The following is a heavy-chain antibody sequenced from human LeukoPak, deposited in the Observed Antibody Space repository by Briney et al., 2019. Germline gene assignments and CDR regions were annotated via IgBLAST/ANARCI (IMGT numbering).Heavy chain of an antibody. CDR3: ARGVGDIVTIPAAITVP. Sequence: ASVKVSCKGSGYSFRSYGINWVRQAPGQGLEWMGWISGYNGNTNYAQVVQGRVTMTTDTSTSTAYMELRSLRSDDTAMYYCARGVGDIVTIPAAITVPWGQGTLVTVSS. D-gene: IGHD2-2*01. V-gene: IGHV1-18*01. J-gene: IGHJ5*02. CDR1: GYSFRSYG. CDR2: ISGYNGNT.